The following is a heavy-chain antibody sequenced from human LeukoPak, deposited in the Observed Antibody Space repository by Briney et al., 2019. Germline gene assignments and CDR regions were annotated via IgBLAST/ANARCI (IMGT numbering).Heavy chain of an antibody. J-gene: IGHJ4*02. CDR3: ARGYDYVWGSYRSNYFDY. CDR2: ISYDGSNK. V-gene: IGHV3-30-3*01. CDR1: GFTFSSYA. Sequence: PGGSLRLSCAASGFTFSSYAMHWVRQAPGKGLEWVAVISYDGSNKYYADSVKGRFTISRDNSKNTLYLQMNSLRAEDTAVYYCARGYDYVWGSYRSNYFDYWGQGTLVTVSS. D-gene: IGHD3-16*02.